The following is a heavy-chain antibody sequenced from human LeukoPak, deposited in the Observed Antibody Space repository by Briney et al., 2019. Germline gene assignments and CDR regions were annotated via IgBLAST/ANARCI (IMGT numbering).Heavy chain of an antibody. CDR1: GFTFSSYS. V-gene: IGHV3-48*02. Sequence: PGGSLRLSCAASGFTFSSYSMNWVRQAPGKGLEWVSYIGAAGSTIYYADSVKGRFTISRDNAKNSLYLQLNSLRDEDTAVYYCAPHRDGSYPFDYWGQGTLVTVSS. CDR2: IGAAGSTI. D-gene: IGHD1-26*01. J-gene: IGHJ4*02. CDR3: APHRDGSYPFDY.